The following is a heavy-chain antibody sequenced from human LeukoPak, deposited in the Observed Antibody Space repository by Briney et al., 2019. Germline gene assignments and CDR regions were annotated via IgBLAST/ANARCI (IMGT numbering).Heavy chain of an antibody. CDR3: ARGQGGLSRHLKHFQP. CDR1: GYTFTSYD. Sequence: GASVKVSCKASGYTFTSYDINWVRQATGQGLEWMGWMNPNSGNTGYAQKFQGRVTITRNTSISTAYMELSSLRSEDTAVYFCARGQGGLSRHLKHFQPWGQGTLVTVSS. D-gene: IGHD3/OR15-3a*01. CDR2: MNPNSGNT. J-gene: IGHJ1*01. V-gene: IGHV1-8*03.